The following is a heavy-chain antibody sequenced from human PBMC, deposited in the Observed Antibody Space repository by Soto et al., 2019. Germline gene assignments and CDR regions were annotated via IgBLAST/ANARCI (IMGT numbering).Heavy chain of an antibody. D-gene: IGHD3-3*01. CDR2: ISYDGSNK. CDR1: GFTFSSYA. J-gene: IGHJ4*02. CDR3: ARGYYDFWSGYYSFDY. Sequence: QVQLVESGGGVVQPGRSLRLSCAASGFTFSSYAMHWVRQAPGKGLEWVAVISYDGSNKYYADSVKGRFTISRDNSKNTLYLQMNSLRAEDTAVYYCARGYYDFWSGYYSFDYWGQGTLVTVSS. V-gene: IGHV3-30-3*01.